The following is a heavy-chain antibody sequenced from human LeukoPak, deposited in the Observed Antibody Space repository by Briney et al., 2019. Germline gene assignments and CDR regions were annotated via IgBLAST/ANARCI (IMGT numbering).Heavy chain of an antibody. D-gene: IGHD6-19*01. J-gene: IGHJ4*02. CDR2: IYRSGST. CDR3: ARLVGGWYDY. V-gene: IGHV4-38-2*02. CDR1: GYSISSGYY. Sequence: SETLSLTCTVSGYSISSGYYWGWIRQPPGKGLEWIGSIYRSGSTYYNPSLKSRVTISVDTSKNQFSLKLSSVTAADTAVYYCARLVGGWYDYWGQGTLVTVSS.